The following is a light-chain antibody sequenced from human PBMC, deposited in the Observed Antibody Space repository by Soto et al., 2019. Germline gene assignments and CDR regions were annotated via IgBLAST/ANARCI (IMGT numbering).Light chain of an antibody. J-gene: IGKJ1*01. CDR1: QSIGSW. Sequence: PITLSTSSRSASLGDRVTITCQASQSIGSWEASYQQQPGSAPNLLIHKASHLESGVPSRFSGSGSGTEVTLTIISMQAGDVVTDYCQHYNSYPCTFGQGTKVDI. CDR2: KAS. V-gene: IGKV1-5*03. CDR3: QHYNSYPCT.